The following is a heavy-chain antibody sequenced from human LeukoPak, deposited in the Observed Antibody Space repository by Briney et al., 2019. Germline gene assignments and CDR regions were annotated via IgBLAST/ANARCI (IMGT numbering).Heavy chain of an antibody. Sequence: GGSLRLSCAASGFTFSSYGMSWVRQAPGKGLEWVSAISGSGGSTYYADSVKGRFTISRDNSKNTLYLQMNSLRAEDTAIYYCAKSTWFDYFDYWGQGTLVTVSS. CDR3: AKSTWFDYFDY. J-gene: IGHJ4*02. CDR1: GFTFSSYG. D-gene: IGHD3-9*01. V-gene: IGHV3-23*01. CDR2: ISGSGGST.